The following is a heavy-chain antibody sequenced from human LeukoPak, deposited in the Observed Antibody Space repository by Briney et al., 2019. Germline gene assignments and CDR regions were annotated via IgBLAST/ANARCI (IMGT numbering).Heavy chain of an antibody. CDR1: GFTFSRYG. V-gene: IGHV3-30*03. J-gene: IGHJ4*02. Sequence: PGGSLRLSCAASGFTFSRYGMHWARQAPDKGLEWVAVISYDGSNRYYADSVKGRFTISRDNAKNSLFLQIISLRAEDTAVYYCARDRGYKSFDYWGQGALVTVSS. CDR3: ARDRGYKSFDY. D-gene: IGHD3-10*01. CDR2: ISYDGSNR.